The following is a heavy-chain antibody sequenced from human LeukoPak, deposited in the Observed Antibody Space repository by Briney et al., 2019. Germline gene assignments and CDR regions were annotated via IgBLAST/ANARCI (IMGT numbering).Heavy chain of an antibody. CDR3: AKDAHSSGWYKLEYRYFDY. Sequence: GASLRFSCAASGFTFSSYAMSWVRQAPGKGLEWVSAISGSGGSTYYADSVKGRFTISRDNSKNTLYLQMNSLRAEDTAVYYCAKDAHSSGWYKLEYRYFDYWGQGTLVTASS. J-gene: IGHJ4*02. CDR2: ISGSGGST. CDR1: GFTFSSYA. D-gene: IGHD6-19*01. V-gene: IGHV3-23*01.